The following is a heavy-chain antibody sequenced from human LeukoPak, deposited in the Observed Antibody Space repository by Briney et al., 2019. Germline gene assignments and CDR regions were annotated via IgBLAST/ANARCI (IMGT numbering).Heavy chain of an antibody. CDR2: IHYTGST. CDR1: GGSISGSSYY. D-gene: IGHD2-2*01. V-gene: IGHV4-39*01. CDR3: ARPPGFSTSFWD. Sequence: SETLSLTCTASGGSISGSSYYWGWIRQPPGKGLEWIGSIHYTGSTYYKPSLKSRVTISVDTSKNQFSLKLTSVTAADTAVYYCARPPGFSTSFWDWGQGTLVTVSS. J-gene: IGHJ4*02.